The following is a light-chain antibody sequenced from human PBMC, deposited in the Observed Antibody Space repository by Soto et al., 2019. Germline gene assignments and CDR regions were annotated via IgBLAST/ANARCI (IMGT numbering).Light chain of an antibody. Sequence: DIQMTQSPSTLSASVGDRVSITCRASESITMWLAWYQKKPGKAPILLIYDASSLERGVPSRFSGSGSGTEFTLTISSLKPDDFATYYCQHLFTFGQGTKVASK. V-gene: IGKV1-5*01. CDR1: ESITMW. CDR3: QHLFT. CDR2: DAS. J-gene: IGKJ3*01.